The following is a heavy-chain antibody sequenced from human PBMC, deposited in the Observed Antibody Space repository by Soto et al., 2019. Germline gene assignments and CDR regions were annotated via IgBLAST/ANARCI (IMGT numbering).Heavy chain of an antibody. V-gene: IGHV3-23*01. Sequence: GGSLRLSCAASGFTFSTYAMSWVRQAPGKGLEWVSAISGSGGSTYYADSVKGRFTISRDNSKNTLYLQMNSLRAEDTAVYYCANLNQLWLPSGYWGQGTLVTVSS. CDR3: ANLNQLWLPSGY. D-gene: IGHD5-18*01. J-gene: IGHJ4*02. CDR2: ISGSGGST. CDR1: GFTFSTYA.